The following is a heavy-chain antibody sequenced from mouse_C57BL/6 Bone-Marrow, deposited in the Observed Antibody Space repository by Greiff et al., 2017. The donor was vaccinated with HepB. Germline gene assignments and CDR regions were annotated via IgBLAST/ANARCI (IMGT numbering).Heavy chain of an antibody. V-gene: IGHV1-55*01. CDR2: IYPGSGST. CDR3: ARSGITTVVALYYYAMDY. J-gene: IGHJ4*01. D-gene: IGHD1-1*01. CDR1: GYTFTSYW. Sequence: VQLQQPGAELVKPGASVKMSCKASGYTFTSYWITWVKQRPGQGLEWIGDIYPGSGSTNYNEKFKSKATLTVDTSSSTAYMQLSSLTSEDSAVYYCARSGITTVVALYYYAMDYWGQGTSVTVSS.